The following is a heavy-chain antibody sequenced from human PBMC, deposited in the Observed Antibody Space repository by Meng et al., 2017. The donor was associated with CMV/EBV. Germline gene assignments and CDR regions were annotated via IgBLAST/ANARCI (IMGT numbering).Heavy chain of an antibody. CDR3: ARDRPSSLGYCSSTSCYAFDY. CDR1: GGSLSGYY. D-gene: IGHD2-2*01. V-gene: IGHV4-34*01. Sequence: SETLSLTCAVYGGSLSGYYWSWIRQPPGKGLEWIGEINHSGSTNYNPSLKSRVTISVDTSKNQFSLKLSSVTAADTAVYYCARDRPSSLGYCSSTSCYAFDYWGQGTLVTVSS. CDR2: INHSGST. J-gene: IGHJ4*02.